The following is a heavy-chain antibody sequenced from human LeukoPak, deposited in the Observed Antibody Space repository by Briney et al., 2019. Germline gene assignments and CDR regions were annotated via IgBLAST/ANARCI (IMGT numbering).Heavy chain of an antibody. Sequence: ASVKVSCTASGYTFTSYSMHWVRQAPGQRLEWMGWINAGNGNTKFSQKFQGRVTITRDTSASTAYMELSSLRSEDTAVYYCARFLGGSYGMDVWGQGTTVTVSS. V-gene: IGHV1-3*01. CDR3: ARFLGGSYGMDV. J-gene: IGHJ6*02. CDR1: GYTFTSYS. D-gene: IGHD1-26*01. CDR2: INAGNGNT.